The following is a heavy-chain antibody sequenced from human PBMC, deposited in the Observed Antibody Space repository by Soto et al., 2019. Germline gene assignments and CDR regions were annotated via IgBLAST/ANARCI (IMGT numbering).Heavy chain of an antibody. V-gene: IGHV1-46*03. CDR3: GRESIPRSPPKN. CDR2: VNPSGGST. J-gene: IGHJ4*02. Sequence: QVQLVQSGAEVKKPGASVTVSCKASGYTFTSFYIHWVRQAPGQGLEWMGIVNPSGGSTTYAQKFQGRVTMTRDTSTNTLYMELSGLGSEDTAVYYCGRESIPRSPPKNWGQGTLVTVSS. CDR1: GYTFTSFY. D-gene: IGHD2-21*01.